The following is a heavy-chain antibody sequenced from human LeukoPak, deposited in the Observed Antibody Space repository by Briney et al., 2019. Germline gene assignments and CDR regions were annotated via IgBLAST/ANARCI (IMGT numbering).Heavy chain of an antibody. CDR1: GFTVSSNY. V-gene: IGHV3-53*01. D-gene: IGHD6-13*01. Sequence: GGSLRLSCAASGFTVSSNYMSWVRQAPGKGLEWVSVIYSGGSTYYADSVKGRSTISRDNSKNTLYLQMNSLRAEDTAVYYCARAIAAAGTYFDYWGQGTLVTVSS. CDR3: ARAIAAAGTYFDY. CDR2: IYSGGST. J-gene: IGHJ4*02.